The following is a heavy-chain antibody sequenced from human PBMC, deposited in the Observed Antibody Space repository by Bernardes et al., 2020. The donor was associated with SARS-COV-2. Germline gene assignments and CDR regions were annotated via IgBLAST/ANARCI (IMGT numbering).Heavy chain of an antibody. Sequence: RGSLRLSCAASGFTFSSYAMSWVRQAPGKGLEWVSAISGSGGSTYYADSVKRRFTISRDNSKNTLYLQMNSLRAEDTAVYYCAKFRSYCNSNSCSIFLDYWDQGTLGTVAS. V-gene: IGHV3-23*01. CDR2: ISGSGGST. D-gene: IGHD2-2*01. CDR1: GFTFSSYA. J-gene: IGHJ4*02. CDR3: AKFRSYCNSNSCSIFLDY.